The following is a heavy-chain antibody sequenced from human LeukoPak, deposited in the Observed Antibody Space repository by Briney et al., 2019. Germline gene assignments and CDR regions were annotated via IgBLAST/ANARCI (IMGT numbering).Heavy chain of an antibody. D-gene: IGHD3-9*01. CDR3: ARGRRNDILTDP. CDR2: IYYTGST. J-gene: IGHJ5*02. V-gene: IGHV4-39*07. Sequence: SETLSLTCTVSGGSISSNSYFWGWIRQPPGKGLEWIGIIYYTGSTYYNPSLKSRVTISVDTSKNQFSLKLSSVTAADTAVYYCARGRRNDILTDPWGQGTLVTVSS. CDR1: GGSISSNSYF.